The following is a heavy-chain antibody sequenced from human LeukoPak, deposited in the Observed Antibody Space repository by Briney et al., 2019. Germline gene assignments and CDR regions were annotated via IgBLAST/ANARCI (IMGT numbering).Heavy chain of an antibody. CDR3: ARQYYDNTGYYYFDY. V-gene: IGHV4-39*01. Sequence: SETLPLTCTVSGGAITGSSYYWGWIRQPPGKGLDWIGSMYYSGSTYYNPSLKSRVTISADTSRNQFTLKLSSVTAADAAVYYCARQYYDNTGYYYFDYWGQGTLVAVSS. CDR2: MYYSGST. CDR1: GGAITGSSYY. J-gene: IGHJ4*02. D-gene: IGHD3-22*01.